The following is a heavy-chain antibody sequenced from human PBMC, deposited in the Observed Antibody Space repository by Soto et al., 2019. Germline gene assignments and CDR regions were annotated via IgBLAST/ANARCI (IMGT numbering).Heavy chain of an antibody. CDR3: AREGYYYDSSGYRPVYYFGY. V-gene: IGHV1-18*04. CDR1: GYTFTSYG. Sequence: ASVKVSCKASGYTFTSYGISWVRQAPGQGLEWMGWISAYNGNTNYAQKLQGRVTMTTDTSTSTAYMELRSLRSDDTAVYYCAREGYYYDSSGYRPVYYFGYWGQGTLVTVSS. D-gene: IGHD3-22*01. CDR2: ISAYNGNT. J-gene: IGHJ4*02.